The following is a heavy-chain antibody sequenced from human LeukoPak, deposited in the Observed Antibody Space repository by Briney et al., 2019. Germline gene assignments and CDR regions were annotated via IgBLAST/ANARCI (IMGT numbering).Heavy chain of an antibody. V-gene: IGHV4-39*01. CDR2: IYYRGNT. CDR3: ARHGDGGPAEYFRH. D-gene: IGHD4-23*01. Sequence: ETLFLTCTVSGGSISSGIYYWAWIRQPPGKGLEWIGSIYYRGNTYYNPSLKSRVTLSVDTSKNQFSLNLSSVTAADTAVYYCARHGDGGPAEYFRHWGQGTLVTVSS. J-gene: IGHJ1*01. CDR1: GGSISSGIYY.